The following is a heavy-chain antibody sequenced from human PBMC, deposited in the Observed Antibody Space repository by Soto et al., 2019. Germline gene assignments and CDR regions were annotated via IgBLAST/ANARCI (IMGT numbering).Heavy chain of an antibody. Sequence: EVQLLESGGGLVQPGGSPRLSCAASGFTFINYAMSWVRQAPGKGLEWVSSISGSGGNTYADSVKGRFTISRDNSKNTLYLQMNSLRAEDTAVYFCAKDIQQWLLLDAFDVWGQGTMVTVSS. CDR2: ISGSGGNT. CDR3: AKDIQQWLLLDAFDV. V-gene: IGHV3-23*01. D-gene: IGHD6-19*01. J-gene: IGHJ3*01. CDR1: GFTFINYA.